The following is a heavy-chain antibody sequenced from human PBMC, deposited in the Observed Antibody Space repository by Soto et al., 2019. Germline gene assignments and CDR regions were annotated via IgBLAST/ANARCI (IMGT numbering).Heavy chain of an antibody. Sequence: EVQLLESGGGLVQPGGSLRLSCVASGFTFRSYAMSWVRQAPGKGLEWVSTITSNGYTVYADSVKGRFTVSRDNSENSFSLQMSSLRADDTAVYYCAKASATGTSDGMDVWGQGTTVTVSS. V-gene: IGHV3-23*01. D-gene: IGHD7-27*01. CDR3: AKASATGTSDGMDV. J-gene: IGHJ6*02. CDR2: ITSNGYT. CDR1: GFTFRSYA.